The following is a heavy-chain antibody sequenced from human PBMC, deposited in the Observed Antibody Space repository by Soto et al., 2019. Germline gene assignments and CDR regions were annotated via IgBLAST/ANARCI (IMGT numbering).Heavy chain of an antibody. J-gene: IGHJ3*01. CDR2: IRGKADGYTT. D-gene: IGHD2-15*01. CDR1: GFIFADSA. V-gene: IGHV3-73*01. CDR3: TREDETEEKDDAFDA. Sequence: GGSLRLSCAASGFIFADSAMHWVRHASGKGLEWLGRIRGKADGYTTSYTASVKGRFIISRDDSENTAYLQMNNVKTEDTALYYCTREDETEEKDDAFDAWGPGPMVKVS.